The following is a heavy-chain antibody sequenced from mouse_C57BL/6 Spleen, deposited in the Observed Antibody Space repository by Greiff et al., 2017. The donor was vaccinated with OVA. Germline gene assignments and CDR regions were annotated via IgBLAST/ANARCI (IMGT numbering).Heavy chain of an antibody. D-gene: IGHD2-3*01. CDR2: INPYNGGT. CDR3: ARRWDGYYLKN. CDR1: GYTFTDYY. J-gene: IGHJ3*01. V-gene: IGHV1-19*01. Sequence: VQLQQSGPVLNPGASVKMSCKASGYTFTDYYMNWVKQSHGKSLEWIGVINPYNGGTSYTQKFKGKATLTVDKSSSTAYMELNSLTSEDSAVYYCARRWDGYYLKNWGKGTLVTVSA.